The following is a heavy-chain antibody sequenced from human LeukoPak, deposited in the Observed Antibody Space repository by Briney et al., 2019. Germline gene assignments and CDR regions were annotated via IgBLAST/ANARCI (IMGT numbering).Heavy chain of an antibody. CDR1: GFSFTTYW. CDR3: ARSYSSSWYSFYYFDY. V-gene: IGHV3-7*01. CDR2: IKQDGSEK. D-gene: IGHD6-13*01. J-gene: IGHJ4*02. Sequence: PGGSLRLSCAASGFSFTTYWMGWVRQAPGKGLEWVANIKQDGSEKYYVDSVKGRFTISRDNAKNSLYLQMNSLRAEDTAVYYCARSYSSSWYSFYYFDYWGQGTLVTVSS.